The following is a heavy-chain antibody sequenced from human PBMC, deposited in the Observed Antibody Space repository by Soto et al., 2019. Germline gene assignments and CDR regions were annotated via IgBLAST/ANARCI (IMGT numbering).Heavy chain of an antibody. Sequence: GGSLRLSCTVSGFTFDEHSMHWVRQAPGKGLEWVSGINYNGGRVAYVDSVRGRFTIARDNANSSLFLQMNSLRPEDTGLYFCSKGRPRYSGLDTDFDAWGQGTPVTVSS. J-gene: IGHJ4*02. CDR1: GFTFDEHS. V-gene: IGHV3-9*01. CDR2: INYNGGRV. D-gene: IGHD5-12*01. CDR3: SKGRPRYSGLDTDFDA.